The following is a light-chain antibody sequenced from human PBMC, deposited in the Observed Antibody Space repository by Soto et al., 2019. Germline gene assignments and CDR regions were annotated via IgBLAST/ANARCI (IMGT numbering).Light chain of an antibody. J-gene: IGLJ1*01. CDR3: CSKAGSNNFYV. Sequence: QPALTQPPSASGSPGQSVTISCTGTSSDVGAYNYVSWYQQHPGKAPKLMIYEVNKRPSGVPDRFSGSKSGNTASLTVSGLQAEVEADYFCCSKAGSNNFYVFVTGTKVTVL. CDR1: SSDVGAYNY. V-gene: IGLV2-8*01. CDR2: EVN.